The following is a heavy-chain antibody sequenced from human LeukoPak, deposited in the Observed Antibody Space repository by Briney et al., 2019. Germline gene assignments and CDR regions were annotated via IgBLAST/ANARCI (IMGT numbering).Heavy chain of an antibody. V-gene: IGHV3-33*08. D-gene: IGHD4-11*01. CDR2: IWFDGSVK. Sequence: AGGSLRLSCAASGFTFNTFGMHWVRQAPGQGLEWVAAIWFDGSVKHYSDAVKGRFTISRDNSLNTLYLQMNSLRAEDTAVYYCARDRLVTTGWFDPWGQGTLVTVSS. CDR1: GFTFNTFG. J-gene: IGHJ5*02. CDR3: ARDRLVTTGWFDP.